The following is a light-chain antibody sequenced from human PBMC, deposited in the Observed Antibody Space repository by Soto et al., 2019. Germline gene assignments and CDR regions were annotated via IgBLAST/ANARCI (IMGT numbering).Light chain of an antibody. CDR2: SNN. Sequence: QSVLTQPPSASGTPGQRVTISCSGSSSNIGSNTVNWYQQLPGTAPKLLIYSNNQRPSGVPDRFSGSKSGTSASLAISGLQSEDEAYYYCASWDGSLNVVFGGGTKVTVL. J-gene: IGLJ2*01. CDR3: ASWDGSLNVV. V-gene: IGLV1-44*01. CDR1: SSNIGSNT.